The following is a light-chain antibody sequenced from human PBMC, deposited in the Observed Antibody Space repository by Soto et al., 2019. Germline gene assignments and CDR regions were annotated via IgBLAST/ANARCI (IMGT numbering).Light chain of an antibody. CDR3: ASWDDSLRAVV. CDR1: TSNIGGSNA. Sequence: QSVLTQTPSVSGTPGQRVAISCSGSTSNIGGSNAVYWYQHVPGTAPKLLIHHNSLRPSGVPDRFSGSKFGTSGSLAISGLQADDEADYYCASWDDSLRAVVFGGGTKLTVL. CDR2: HNS. V-gene: IGLV1-47*02. J-gene: IGLJ2*01.